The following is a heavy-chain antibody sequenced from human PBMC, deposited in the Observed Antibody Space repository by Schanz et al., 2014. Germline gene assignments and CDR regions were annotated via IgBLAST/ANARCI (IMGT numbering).Heavy chain of an antibody. CDR1: GFTVNTNY. V-gene: IGHV3-53*01. J-gene: IGHJ4*02. CDR2: MYINSGST. D-gene: IGHD1-7*01. Sequence: EVQLVESGGGLIQPGGSLRLSCAVSGFTVNTNYMSWVRQAPGKGLEWISSMYINSGSTQYADSVKGRFIISRDSSKNTLFLQMNSLRAEDTAMYYCARAGGLPGTSRGLFDYWGQGALVTVSS. CDR3: ARAGGLPGTSRGLFDY.